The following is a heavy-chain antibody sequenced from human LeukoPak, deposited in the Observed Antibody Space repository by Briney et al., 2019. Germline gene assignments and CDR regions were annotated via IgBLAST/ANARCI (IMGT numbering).Heavy chain of an antibody. V-gene: IGHV1-58*01. D-gene: IGHD1-26*01. J-gene: IGHJ4*02. Sequence: ASVKVSCKASGFTFTSSAVRWVRQARGQRLEWIGWIVVGSGNTNYAQKFQERVTITRDMSTSTAYMELSSLRSEDTAVYYCAAATGGSYLAPFDYWGQGTLVTVSS. CDR3: AAATGGSYLAPFDY. CDR1: GFTFTSSA. CDR2: IVVGSGNT.